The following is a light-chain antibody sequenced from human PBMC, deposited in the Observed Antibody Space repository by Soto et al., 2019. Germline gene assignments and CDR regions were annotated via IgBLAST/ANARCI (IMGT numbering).Light chain of an antibody. CDR1: SSDVGGYNF. J-gene: IGLJ2*01. CDR3: NSYTSSTTLV. V-gene: IGLV2-14*01. Sequence: QSVLTQPASVSGSPGQSITISCIGTSSDVGGYNFVSWYQQHPGKAPKLLIYEVSNRPSGVSNRFTASKSGNTASLTISGLQAEDEAEYYCNSYTSSTTLVFGGGTKLTVL. CDR2: EVS.